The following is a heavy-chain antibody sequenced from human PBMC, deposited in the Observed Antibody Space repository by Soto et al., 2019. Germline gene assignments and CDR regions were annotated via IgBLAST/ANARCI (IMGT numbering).Heavy chain of an antibody. J-gene: IGHJ6*02. D-gene: IGHD3-22*01. V-gene: IGHV6-1*01. CDR1: GDSVSSDSAA. CDR2: AYYRSQWYY. Sequence: SQTLSLTCAISGDSVSSDSAAWNWIRQSPSRGLEWLGRAYYRSQWYYDSAVSVRSRITVIPDTSKNQFSLQLNSVTPEDTAVYSCTKPIGVRRTHNGMDFRCPGTTVTVSS. CDR3: TKPIGVRRTHNGMDF.